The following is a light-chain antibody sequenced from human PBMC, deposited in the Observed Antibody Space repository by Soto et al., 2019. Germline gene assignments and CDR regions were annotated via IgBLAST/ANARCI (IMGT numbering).Light chain of an antibody. J-gene: IGKJ4*02. CDR2: GAS. CDR1: QSVSSSY. Sequence: EIVLTQSPGTLSLSPGEIATLSCRASQSVSSSYLAWYQQKPGQAPRLLIYGASSRATGIPDRFSGSGSGTDFTLTISRLEPEDFAVYYCQQYDSSPLTFGGGPKVEIK. CDR3: QQYDSSPLT. V-gene: IGKV3-20*01.